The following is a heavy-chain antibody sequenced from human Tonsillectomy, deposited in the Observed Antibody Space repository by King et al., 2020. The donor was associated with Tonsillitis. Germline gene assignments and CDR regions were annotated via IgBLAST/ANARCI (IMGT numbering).Heavy chain of an antibody. V-gene: IGHV3-74*01. Sequence: VQLVESGGGLVQPGGSLRPSCAASVFTFSSYWMHWVRQAPGKGLVWVSRSKSDGSSTIFADSVKCRFTISRDNAKNTLYLQMNSLRAEDTAVYFCTRVRTVGFDAFDIWGQGTMVTVSS. CDR3: TRVRTVGFDAFDI. D-gene: IGHD1/OR15-1a*01. CDR2: SKSDGSST. J-gene: IGHJ3*02. CDR1: VFTFSSYW.